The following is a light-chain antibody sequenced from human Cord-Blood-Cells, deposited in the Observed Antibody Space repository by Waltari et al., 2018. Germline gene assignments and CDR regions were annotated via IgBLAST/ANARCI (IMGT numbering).Light chain of an antibody. CDR3: QQYNSYSWT. CDR1: QSISSW. V-gene: IGKV1-5*03. J-gene: IGKJ1*01. Sequence: DIQMTQSPSTLSASVGDRVTITCRASQSISSWLAWYQQKQGKAPKLLIYKASSLESGVPSRFSGSGSGTGFTLTISSLQPDDFATYYCQQYNSYSWTFGQGTKVEIK. CDR2: KAS.